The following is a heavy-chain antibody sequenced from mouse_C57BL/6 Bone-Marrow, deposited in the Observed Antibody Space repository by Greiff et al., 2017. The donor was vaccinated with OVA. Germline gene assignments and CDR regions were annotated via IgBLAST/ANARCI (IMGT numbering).Heavy chain of an antibody. D-gene: IGHD1-1*01. CDR2: IYPRSGNT. J-gene: IGHJ4*01. CDR1: GYTFTSYG. Sequence: QVQLQQSGAELARPGASVKLSCKASGYTFTSYGISWVKQRTGQGLEWIGEIYPRSGNTYYNEKFKGKATLTADKSSSTAYMELSSLTSEDSAVYFCARGLYYYGSGYYAMDYWGQGTSVTVSS. CDR3: ARGLYYYGSGYYAMDY. V-gene: IGHV1-81*01.